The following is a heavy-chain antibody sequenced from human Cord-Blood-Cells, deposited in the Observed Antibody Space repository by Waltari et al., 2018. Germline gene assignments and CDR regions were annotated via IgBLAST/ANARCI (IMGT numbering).Heavy chain of an antibody. J-gene: IGHJ3*02. CDR2: ISYDGSNK. CDR1: GFTFSSYG. Sequence: QVQLVESGGGVVQPGRSLRLSCAASGFTFSSYGMHWVRQAPGKGLEWVAVISYDGSNKYYADSVKGRFTISRDNSKNTLYLQMNSLRAEDTAVYYCAKLPEPLSGSYAFDIWGQGTMVTVSS. V-gene: IGHV3-30*18. CDR3: AKLPEPLSGSYAFDI. D-gene: IGHD3-10*01.